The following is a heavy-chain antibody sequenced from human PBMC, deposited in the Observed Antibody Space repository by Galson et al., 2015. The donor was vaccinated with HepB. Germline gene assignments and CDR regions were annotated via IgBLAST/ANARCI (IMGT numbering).Heavy chain of an antibody. V-gene: IGHV3-30*03. CDR3: AGSDTSMVTGGY. CDR2: ISYDGSIE. J-gene: IGHJ4*02. D-gene: IGHD5-18*01. CDR1: GFTFSNYG. Sequence: SLRLSCAASGFTFSNYGMHWVRQAPGKGLEWVALISYDGSIEYYADSVKGRFTISRDNSKNTLYLQMNSLRAEDTAVYYCAGSDTSMVTGGYWGQGTLVTVSS.